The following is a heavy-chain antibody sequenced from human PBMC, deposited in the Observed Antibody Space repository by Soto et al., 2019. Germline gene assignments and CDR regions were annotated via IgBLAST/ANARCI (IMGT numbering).Heavy chain of an antibody. V-gene: IGHV4-39*01. J-gene: IGHJ4*02. Sequence: QLQLQESGPGLVKPSETLSLTCTVSGGSISSSSYYWGWIRQPPGKGLEWIGSIYYSGSTYYNPSLNSRVTISVATSKNQFSLKLSSVTAADTAVYYCARLRRAVGVMVYAMGEYYFDYWGQGTLVTVSS. D-gene: IGHD2-8*01. CDR3: ARLRRAVGVMVYAMGEYYFDY. CDR2: IYYSGST. CDR1: GGSISSSSYY.